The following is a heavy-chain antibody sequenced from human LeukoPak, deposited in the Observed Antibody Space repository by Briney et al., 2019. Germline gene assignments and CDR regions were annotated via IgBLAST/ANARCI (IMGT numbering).Heavy chain of an antibody. J-gene: IGHJ4*02. CDR2: ISYDGSNK. CDR1: GFTFSSYA. D-gene: IGHD4-17*01. CDR3: ARESMTTVTHDY. V-gene: IGHV3-30-3*01. Sequence: GGSLRLSCAASGFTFSSYAMHWVRQAPGKGLEWVAVISYDGSNKYYADSVKGRFTISRDNSKNTLYLQMNSLRAEDTAVYYCARESMTTVTHDYWGQGTLVTVPS.